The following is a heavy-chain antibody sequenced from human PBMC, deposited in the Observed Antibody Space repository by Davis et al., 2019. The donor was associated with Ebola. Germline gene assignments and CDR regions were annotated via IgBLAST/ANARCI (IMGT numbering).Heavy chain of an antibody. D-gene: IGHD4-17*01. V-gene: IGHV3-23*01. CDR3: VKFTMTTSDYFDY. J-gene: IGHJ4*02. CDR2: ISGSGGST. Sequence: GGSLRLSCAASGFTFSSYAMTWVRQAPGKGLEWVSAISGSGGSTYYADSVKGRFTISRDNSKNTLYLQMSSLRAEDTAVYYSVKFTMTTSDYFDYWGQGTLVTVSS. CDR1: GFTFSSYA.